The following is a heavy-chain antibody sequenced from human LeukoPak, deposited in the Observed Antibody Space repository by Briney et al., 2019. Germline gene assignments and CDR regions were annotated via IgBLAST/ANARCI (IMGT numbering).Heavy chain of an antibody. CDR1: GYTFTSYD. CDR3: ARVKVMTIFGVVIPLNYGMDV. CDR2: MNPNSGNT. J-gene: IGHJ6*02. V-gene: IGHV1-8*01. D-gene: IGHD3-3*01. Sequence: GASVKVSCKASGYTFTSYDINWVRQATGQRLEWMGWMNPNSGNTGYAQKFQGRVTMTRNTSISTAYMELSSLRSEDTAVYYCARVKVMTIFGVVIPLNYGMDVWGQGTTVTVSS.